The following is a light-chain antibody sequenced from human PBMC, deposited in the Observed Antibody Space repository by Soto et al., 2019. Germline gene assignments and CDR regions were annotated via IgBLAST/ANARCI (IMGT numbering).Light chain of an antibody. J-gene: IGKJ1*01. CDR1: QSISSY. V-gene: IGKV1-39*01. CDR3: QQSYSTPWT. CDR2: AAS. Sequence: DIQMTQSPSSLSASVGDRVTITCRASQSISSYLNWYQQKPGKAPKLLIYAASSLQSGVPSRFSGIGSGTDFTLTISSLQPEDFATYYCQQSYSTPWTFGQGTKVDI.